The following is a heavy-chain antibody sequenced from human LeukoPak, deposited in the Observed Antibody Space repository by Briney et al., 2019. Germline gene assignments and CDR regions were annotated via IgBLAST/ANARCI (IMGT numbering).Heavy chain of an antibody. D-gene: IGHD6-13*01. J-gene: IGHJ4*02. CDR2: IYYSGTT. V-gene: IGHV4-59*01. CDR3: ARGVYIAAAQYGY. Sequence: PSETLSLTCTVSGGSLSSYYWRWIRQPPGKGRECIGYIYYSGTTNHNPSVKSRVPITVATSKTQFSLKLRSVTAADSAVYYCARGVYIAAAQYGYWGQGTLVTVSS. CDR1: GGSLSSYY.